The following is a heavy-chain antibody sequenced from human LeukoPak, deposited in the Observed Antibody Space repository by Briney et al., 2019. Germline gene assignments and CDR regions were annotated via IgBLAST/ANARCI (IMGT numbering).Heavy chain of an antibody. J-gene: IGHJ3*02. CDR1: GGTFSSYA. Sequence: SVKVSCKASGGTFSSYAISWVRQAPGQGLEWMGGIIPIFGTANYAQKFQGRVTITTDESTSTAYMELSSPRSEDTAVYYCARGTLDVDIVATIIDAFDIWGQGTMVTVSS. CDR3: ARGTLDVDIVATIIDAFDI. D-gene: IGHD5-12*01. V-gene: IGHV1-69*05. CDR2: IIPIFGTA.